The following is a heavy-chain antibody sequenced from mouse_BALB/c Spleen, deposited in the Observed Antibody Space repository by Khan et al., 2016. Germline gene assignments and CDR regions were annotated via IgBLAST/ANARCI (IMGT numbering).Heavy chain of an antibody. CDR2: ISYSGST. Sequence: EVQLQESGPGLVKPSQSLSLTCTVTGYSITSDYAWNWIRQFPGNKLEWMGYISYSGSTSYNPSLKSRISITRDTSKNQFFLQLNSVTAEDTATYDCARRGDDYDGAYYAMDYWGQGTSVTVSS. J-gene: IGHJ4*01. CDR1: GYSITSDYA. V-gene: IGHV3-2*02. D-gene: IGHD2-4*01. CDR3: ARRGDDYDGAYYAMDY.